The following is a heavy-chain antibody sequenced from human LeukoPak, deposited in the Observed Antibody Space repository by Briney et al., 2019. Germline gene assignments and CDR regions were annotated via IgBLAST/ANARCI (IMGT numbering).Heavy chain of an antibody. CDR1: GFTFSSYA. CDR2: ISGSGGST. D-gene: IGHD2-2*01. J-gene: IGHJ3*02. V-gene: IGHV3-23*01. CDR3: AKSRLTHTLVVVVPAVKDAFDI. Sequence: GGSLRLSCAASGFTFSSYAMSWVRQAPGKGLEWVSAISGSGGSTYYADSVKGRFTISRDNSKNTLYLQMNSLRAEGTAVYYCAKSRLTHTLVVVVPAVKDAFDIWGQGTMVTVSS.